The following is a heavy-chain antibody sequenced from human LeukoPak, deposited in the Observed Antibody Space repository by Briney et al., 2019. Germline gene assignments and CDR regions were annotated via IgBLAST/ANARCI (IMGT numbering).Heavy chain of an antibody. CDR2: ISYDGSNK. V-gene: IGHV3-30-3*01. CDR1: GFTFSSYA. D-gene: IGHD3-22*01. Sequence: PGGSLRLSCAASGFTFSSYAMHWVRQAPGKGLEWVAVISYDGSNKYYADSVKGRFTISRDNSKNALYLQMNSLRAEDTAVYYCARASFDGSGFYFYPPNYWGQGTLVTVSS. CDR3: ARASFDGSGFYFYPPNY. J-gene: IGHJ4*02.